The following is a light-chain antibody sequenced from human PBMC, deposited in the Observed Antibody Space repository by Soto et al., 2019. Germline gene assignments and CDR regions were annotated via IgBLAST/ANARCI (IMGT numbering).Light chain of an antibody. V-gene: IGKV1-5*03. CDR1: QSVGMW. CDR2: GAY. Sequence: DIELTQSPSTLSASVGDRVTITCRASQSVGMWLAWYQHKRGTAPKLLIFGAYTLETDVPSRFSGGGSGAEFTLPISSLQPDDFATYCCQQYNSYPYTFGQGTLLEIK. CDR3: QQYNSYPYT. J-gene: IGKJ2*01.